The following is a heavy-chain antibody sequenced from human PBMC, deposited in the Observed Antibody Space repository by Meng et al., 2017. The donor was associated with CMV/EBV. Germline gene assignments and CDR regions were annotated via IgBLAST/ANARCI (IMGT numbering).Heavy chain of an antibody. J-gene: IGHJ4*02. CDR1: GGSISSYY. CDR2: IYYSGST. D-gene: IGHD5-12*01. V-gene: IGHV4-59*01. CDR3: ARASSGYGELDY. Sequence: GSLRLSCTVSGGSISSYYWSWIRQPPGKGLEWIGYIYYSGSTNYNPSLKSRVTISVDTSKNQFSLKLSSVTAADTAVYYCARASSGYGELDYWGQGTLVTVSS.